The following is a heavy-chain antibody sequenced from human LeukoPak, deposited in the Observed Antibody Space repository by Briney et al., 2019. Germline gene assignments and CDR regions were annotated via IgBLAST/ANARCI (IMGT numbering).Heavy chain of an antibody. J-gene: IGHJ4*02. CDR1: GYTFTSYA. CDR2: INAGNGNT. CDR3: ARGVWGSGSHYVDY. V-gene: IGHV1-3*01. Sequence: ASVKVSCKASGYTFTSYAMHWVRQAPGQRLEWMGWINAGNGNTKYSQKFQGRVTITRNTSISTAYMELSSLRSEDTAVYYCARGVWGSGSHYVDYWGQGTLVTVSS. D-gene: IGHD3-10*01.